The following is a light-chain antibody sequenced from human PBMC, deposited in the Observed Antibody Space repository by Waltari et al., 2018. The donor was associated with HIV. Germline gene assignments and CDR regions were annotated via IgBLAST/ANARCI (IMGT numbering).Light chain of an antibody. CDR3: QQYNTYSWG. J-gene: IGKJ1*01. Sequence: DIQMTQSPSTLSASVGDRVTISCGASQSISTWLAWYQQRPGKAPKLLIYKASSLASGVPSRFGGSGSGTEFTLTISSLQPEDFATYYCQQYNTYSWGFGQGTKVDVK. V-gene: IGKV1-5*03. CDR1: QSISTW. CDR2: KAS.